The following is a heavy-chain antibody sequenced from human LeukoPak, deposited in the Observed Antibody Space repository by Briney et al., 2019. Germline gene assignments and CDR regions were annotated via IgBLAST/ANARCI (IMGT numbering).Heavy chain of an antibody. CDR3: ARDSGNLLFDY. Sequence: ASVTVSYTASGYTFTSYGISWVRQAPGQGLEWMGWISAYNGNTNYAQKLQGRVTMTTDTSTSTAYMELRSLRSDGTAVYYCARDSGNLLFDYWGQGTLVTVSS. J-gene: IGHJ4*02. CDR1: GYTFTSYG. CDR2: ISAYNGNT. D-gene: IGHD3-10*01. V-gene: IGHV1-18*01.